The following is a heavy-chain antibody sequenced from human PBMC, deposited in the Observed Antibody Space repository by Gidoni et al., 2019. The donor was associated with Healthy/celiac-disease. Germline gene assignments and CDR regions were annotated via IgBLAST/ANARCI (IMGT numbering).Heavy chain of an antibody. CDR3: ARGGYDILTGYVPLDY. CDR2: IIPIFGTA. CDR1: GGTFSSYA. Sequence: QVQLVQSGAAVKKPGSSVKVSCKASGGTFSSYAISWVRQAPGQGLEWMGGIIPIFGTANYAQKFQGRVTITADKSTSTAYMELSSLRSEDTAVYYCARGGYDILTGYVPLDYWGQGTLVTVSS. V-gene: IGHV1-69*06. D-gene: IGHD3-9*01. J-gene: IGHJ4*02.